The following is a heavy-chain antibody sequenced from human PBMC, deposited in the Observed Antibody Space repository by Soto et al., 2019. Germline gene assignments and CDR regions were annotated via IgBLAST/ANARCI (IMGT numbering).Heavy chain of an antibody. CDR1: EDTFRNYA. D-gene: IGHD3-22*01. J-gene: IGHJ2*01. CDR2: IIPIFGTA. V-gene: IGHV1-69*06. CDR3: ASTMYDSSAYYYWYLGL. Sequence: QVELVQSGAEVKKPGSSVKVSCQASEDTFRNYAISWVRQAPGQGLEWMGGIIPIFGTANYAQKFQGRVTITADTSANTLYLELSSLRSEDTAVYYCASTMYDSSAYYYWYLGLWGRGTLVTVSS.